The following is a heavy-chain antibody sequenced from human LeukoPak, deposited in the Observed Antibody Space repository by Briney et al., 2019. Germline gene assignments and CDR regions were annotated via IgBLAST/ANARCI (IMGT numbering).Heavy chain of an antibody. V-gene: IGHV1-46*01. CDR2: INPSGGST. CDR1: GYTFTSYY. J-gene: IGHJ6*04. CDR3: ARGGGGYDHYYGMDV. Sequence: ASVKVSCKASGYTFTSYYMHWVRQAPGQGHEWMGIINPSGGSTSYAQKFQGRVAMTRDTSTSTVYMELSSLRSEDTAVYYCARGGGGYDHYYGMDVWGKGTTVTVSS. D-gene: IGHD5-12*01.